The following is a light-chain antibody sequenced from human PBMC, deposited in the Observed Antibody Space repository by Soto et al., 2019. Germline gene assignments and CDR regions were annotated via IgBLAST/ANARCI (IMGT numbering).Light chain of an antibody. J-gene: IGLJ3*02. V-gene: IGLV8-61*01. CDR1: SGSVSITSY. CDR2: STN. CDR3: ALYMRSGIMV. Sequence: QTVVTQESSLSVSPGGTVTLTCGLTSGSVSITSYPSWFQQTPGQAPLTLIYSTNTRSCGVPDRFSGSILGSKAALTITGAQADDESHYYCALYMRSGIMVFGGGTKLTVL.